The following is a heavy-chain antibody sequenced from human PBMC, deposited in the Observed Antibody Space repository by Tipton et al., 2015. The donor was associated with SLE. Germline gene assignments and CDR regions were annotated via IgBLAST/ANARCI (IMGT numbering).Heavy chain of an antibody. V-gene: IGHV4-34*01. J-gene: IGHJ6*03. CDR1: GGSFSGYY. Sequence: TLSLTCAVYGGSFSGYYWSWIRQPPGKRLEWIGEINHSGSTNYNPSLKSRVTISVDTSKNQFSLKLSSVTAADTAVYYCARGLPTGGDYYYYYMDVWGKGTTVTVSS. CDR3: ARGLPTGGDYYYYYMDV. CDR2: INHSGST. D-gene: IGHD3-16*01.